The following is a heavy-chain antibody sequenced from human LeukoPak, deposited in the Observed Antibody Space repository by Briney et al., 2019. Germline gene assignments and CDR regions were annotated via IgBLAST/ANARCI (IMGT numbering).Heavy chain of an antibody. Sequence: SQTLSLTFAISGDSISSKNAAWNWFRQSPSRGLEWLGRTYYRSKWYNEYAVSVKSRITINPDTSKNQFSLQLNSVTPEDTAVYYCARAVGYFDLWGRGTLVTVSS. J-gene: IGHJ2*01. CDR3: ARAVGYFDL. CDR1: GDSISSKNAA. CDR2: TYYRSKWYN. V-gene: IGHV6-1*01.